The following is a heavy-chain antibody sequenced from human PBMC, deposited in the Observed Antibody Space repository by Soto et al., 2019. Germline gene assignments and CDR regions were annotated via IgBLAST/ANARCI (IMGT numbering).Heavy chain of an antibody. D-gene: IGHD3-10*01. CDR2: ISWNSGNI. J-gene: IGHJ4*02. CDR3: AKDMRSSQGGSYAAEL. CDR1: GFFFEDYA. Sequence: EVQLVESGGGLVQPGRSLRLSCAASGFFFEDYARHWVRQAPGKGLEWVSAISWNSGNIGYADSVKGRFTISRDNAKNSLYLQMNSLRTEDTAFYFCAKDMRSSQGGSYAAELWGQGTLVTVSS. V-gene: IGHV3-9*01.